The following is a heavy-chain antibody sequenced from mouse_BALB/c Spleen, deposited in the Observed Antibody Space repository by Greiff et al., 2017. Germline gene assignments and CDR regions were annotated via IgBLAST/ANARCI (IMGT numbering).Heavy chain of an antibody. Sequence: QVHVKQSGPGLVQPSQSLSITCTVSGFSLTSYGVHWVRQSPGKGLEWLGVIWSGGSTDYNAAFISRLSISKDNSKSQVFFKMNSLQANDTAIYYCASNYGNYVKAMDYWGQGTSVTVSS. CDR1: GFSLTSYG. CDR2: IWSGGST. D-gene: IGHD2-1*01. J-gene: IGHJ4*01. CDR3: ASNYGNYVKAMDY. V-gene: IGHV2-2*02.